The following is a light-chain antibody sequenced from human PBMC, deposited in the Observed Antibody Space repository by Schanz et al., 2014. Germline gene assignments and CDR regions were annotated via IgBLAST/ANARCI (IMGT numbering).Light chain of an antibody. V-gene: IGLV2-14*03. CDR2: DVS. CDR1: SSDVGGYNF. CDR3: CSYAGSPWL. Sequence: QSALTQPPSASGSPGQSITISCTGTSSDVGGYNFVSWYQQHPGKAPKVIIYDVSNRPSGVSNRFSGSKSGNTASLTISGLQAEDEANYYCCSYAGSPWLFGGGTKLTVL. J-gene: IGLJ3*02.